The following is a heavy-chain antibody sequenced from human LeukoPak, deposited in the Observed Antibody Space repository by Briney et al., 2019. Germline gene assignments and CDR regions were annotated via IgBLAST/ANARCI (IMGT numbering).Heavy chain of an antibody. CDR1: GGSISSYY. D-gene: IGHD3-22*01. CDR2: IYYSGST. J-gene: IGHJ4*02. V-gene: IGHV4-59*01. CDR3: ARSDSSGYSIDY. Sequence: PSETLSLTRTVSGGSISSYYWSWIRQPPGKGLEWIGYIYYSGSTNYNPSLKSRVTIPVDTSKNQFSLKLSSVTAADTAVYYCARSDSSGYSIDYWGQGTLVTVSS.